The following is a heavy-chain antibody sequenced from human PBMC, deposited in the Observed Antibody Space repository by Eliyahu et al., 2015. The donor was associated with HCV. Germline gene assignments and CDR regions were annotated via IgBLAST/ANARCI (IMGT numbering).Heavy chain of an antibody. Sequence: QVQLVESGGGVVQPGRSLRLSCAASGFTFSSYXLXWVRQAPGKGLEWVAVIWYDGSNKYYADSVKGRFTISRDNSKNTLYLQMNSLRAEDTAVYYCARARNDYGDYEAYYYGMDVWGQGTTVTVSS. V-gene: IGHV3-33*01. CDR1: GFTFSSYX. CDR2: IWYDGSNK. J-gene: IGHJ6*02. CDR3: ARARNDYGDYEAYYYGMDV. D-gene: IGHD4-17*01.